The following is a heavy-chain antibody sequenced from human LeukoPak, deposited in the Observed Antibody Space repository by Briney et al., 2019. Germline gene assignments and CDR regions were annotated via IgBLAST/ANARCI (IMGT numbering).Heavy chain of an antibody. J-gene: IGHJ6*03. CDR2: INHSGST. D-gene: IGHD3-3*01. V-gene: IGHV4-34*01. CDR3: ARLGVGYYYYYMDV. Sequence: SETLSLTCAVYGGSFSGYYWSWIRQPPGKGLEWIGEINHSGSTNYNPFLKSRVTISVDTSKNQFSLKLSSVTAADTAVYYCARLGVGYYYYYMDVWGKGTTVTVSS. CDR1: GGSFSGYY.